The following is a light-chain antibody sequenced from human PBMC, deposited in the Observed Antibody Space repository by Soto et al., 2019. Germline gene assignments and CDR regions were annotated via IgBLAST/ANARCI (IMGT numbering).Light chain of an antibody. J-gene: IGKJ1*01. CDR2: KAS. CDR3: QQYNSYSWT. CDR1: QTISSW. V-gene: IGKV1-5*03. Sequence: DIKVTQSPSTLSGSVGDRVTITCRASQTISSWLAWYQHKPGKAPKLLIYKASTLKSGVPSRFSGSRSGTEFTLTISSLQPDDFATYYCQQYNSYSWTFGQGTKVDIK.